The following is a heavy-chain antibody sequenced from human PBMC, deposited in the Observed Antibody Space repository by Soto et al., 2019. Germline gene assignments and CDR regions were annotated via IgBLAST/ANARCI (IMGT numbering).Heavy chain of an antibody. Sequence: ASVKVSCKASGGTFSSYTISWVRQAPGQGLEWMGRIIPILGIANYAQKFQGRVTITADKSTSTAYMELSSLRSEDTAVYYCATIFGAAGTSLTGSAEYFQHWGQGTLVTVSS. CDR1: GGTFSSYT. V-gene: IGHV1-69*02. CDR3: ATIFGAAGTSLTGSAEYFQH. CDR2: IIPILGIA. D-gene: IGHD6-13*01. J-gene: IGHJ1*01.